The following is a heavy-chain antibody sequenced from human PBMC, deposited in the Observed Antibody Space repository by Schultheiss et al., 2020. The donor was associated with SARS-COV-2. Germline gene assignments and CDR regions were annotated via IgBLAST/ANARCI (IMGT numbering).Heavy chain of an antibody. CDR2: ISSNGGST. D-gene: IGHD3-22*01. CDR1: GFTFSSYA. J-gene: IGHJ6*02. CDR3: ARVNYYDSSLYGMDV. Sequence: GGSLRLSCAASGFTFSSYAMHWVRQAPGKGLEYVSAISSNGGSTYYANSVKGRFTISRDNSKNTLYLQMGSLRAEDMAVYYCARVNYYDSSLYGMDVWGQGTTVTVSS. V-gene: IGHV3-64*01.